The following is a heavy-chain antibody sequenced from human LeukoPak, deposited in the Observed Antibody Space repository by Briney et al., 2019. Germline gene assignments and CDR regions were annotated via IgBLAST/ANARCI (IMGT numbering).Heavy chain of an antibody. CDR2: ISSGGSTI. Sequence: GGSLRLSCAASGFTFSDYYMSWIRQAPGKGLGWVSYISSGGSTIYYADSVKGRFTISRDNAKNSLYLQMNSLRAEDTAVYYCARDPESSSDAFDIWGQGTMVTVSS. CDR1: GFTFSDYY. D-gene: IGHD1-14*01. V-gene: IGHV3-11*01. CDR3: ARDPESSSDAFDI. J-gene: IGHJ3*02.